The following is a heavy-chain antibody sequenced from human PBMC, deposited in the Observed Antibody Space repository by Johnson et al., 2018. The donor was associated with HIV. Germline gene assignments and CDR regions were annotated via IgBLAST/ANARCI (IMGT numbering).Heavy chain of an antibody. J-gene: IGHJ3*01. V-gene: IGHV3-30-3*01. CDR2: ISYDGSNK. CDR1: GFTFSSYA. D-gene: IGHD4-11*01. Sequence: QVQLVESGGGVVQPGRSLRLSCAVSGFTFSSYAMHWVRQAPGKGLEWVAIISYDGSNKYYADSVKGRFTISRDNSKNSLYVQMKSLRAEDTAVYYCAKDTYSHRLTVTESGFDVWGQGTMVTVSS. CDR3: AKDTYSHRLTVTESGFDV.